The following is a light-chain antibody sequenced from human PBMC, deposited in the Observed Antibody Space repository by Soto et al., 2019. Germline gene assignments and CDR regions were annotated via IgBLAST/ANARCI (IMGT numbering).Light chain of an antibody. CDR1: QSVSSSY. CDR2: GAS. CDR3: QQYGSSPWT. Sequence: EIVLTQSPGTLSLSPGERATLSCRASQSVSSSYLAWYQQKPGQAPRPLIYGASSRAIGIPDRFSGSGSGTDFTLTISRLEPEDLAVYYCQQYGSSPWTFGQGTKVDI. J-gene: IGKJ1*01. V-gene: IGKV3-20*01.